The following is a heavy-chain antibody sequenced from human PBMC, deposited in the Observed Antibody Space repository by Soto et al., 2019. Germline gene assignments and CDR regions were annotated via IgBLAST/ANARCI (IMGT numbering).Heavy chain of an antibody. D-gene: IGHD2-15*01. CDR2: ISRSGSTI. Sequence: EVQLVESGGGLVQPGGSLRLSCAASGLTFSSYEMNWVRQAPGKGLEWVSYISRSGSTIYYADSVKGRVTISRDNAKNSQYLQMNSLRAEDTAVYYCARDGRIRRPDWDFDLWGRGTLVTVSS. CDR3: ARDGRIRRPDWDFDL. J-gene: IGHJ2*01. V-gene: IGHV3-48*03. CDR1: GLTFSSYE.